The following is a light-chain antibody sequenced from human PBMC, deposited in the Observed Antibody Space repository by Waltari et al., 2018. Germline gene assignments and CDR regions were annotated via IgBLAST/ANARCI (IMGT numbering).Light chain of an antibody. Sequence: SYNLTQPPSVSVSPGQTARITGSGDALPKKFAYWYQQKSDQAPVRVSYEDTKQLPGTLVIFSGSSSGRVATLTISGAQVGDEADYYFYSTDNSGLGVFGGGTNLAV. V-gene: IGLV3-10*01. CDR3: YSTDNSGLGV. CDR2: EDT. J-gene: IGLJ2*01. CDR1: ALPKKF.